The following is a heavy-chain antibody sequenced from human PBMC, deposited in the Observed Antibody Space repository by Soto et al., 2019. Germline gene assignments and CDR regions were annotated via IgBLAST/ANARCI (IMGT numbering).Heavy chain of an antibody. CDR3: ARVNRGAIAAASPGRYNRFDP. V-gene: IGHV1-69*13. CDR1: GGTFSSYA. J-gene: IGHJ5*02. CDR2: IIPIFGTA. D-gene: IGHD6-13*01. Sequence: ASVKVSCKASGGTFSSYAISWVRQAPGQGLEWMGGIIPIFGTAKYAQKFQGRVTITADESTSTAYMELSRLRSDDTAVYYCARVNRGAIAAASPGRYNRFDPWGQGTLVTVSS.